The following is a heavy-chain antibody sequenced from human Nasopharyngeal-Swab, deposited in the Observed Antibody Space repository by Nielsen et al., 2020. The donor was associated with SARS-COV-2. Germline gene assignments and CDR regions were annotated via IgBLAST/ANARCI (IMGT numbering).Heavy chain of an antibody. V-gene: IGHV3-53*04. D-gene: IGHD3-22*01. CDR1: GLTVSSNY. CDR3: ARERYYYDSSGYPGSNWFDP. Sequence: GGSLRLSCAPSGLTVSSNYMSWVRQAPGKGREWVSVIYSGGSTYYADSVKGRFTISRHNSKNTLYLQMNSLRAEDTAVYYCARERYYYDSSGYPGSNWFDPWGQGTLVTVSS. CDR2: IYSGGST. J-gene: IGHJ5*02.